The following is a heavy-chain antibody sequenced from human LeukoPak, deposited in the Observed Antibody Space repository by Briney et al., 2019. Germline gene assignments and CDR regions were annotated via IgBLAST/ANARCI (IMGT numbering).Heavy chain of an antibody. Sequence: GRSLRLSYAASGFTFGSYGMHWVRQAPGKGLEWVAVISYDGSNKYYADSVKGRFTISRDNAENTLYLQMNSLRPEDTALYYCARSQSGVFDVWGQGTMVIVSS. CDR2: ISYDGSNK. D-gene: IGHD2-15*01. CDR3: ARSQSGVFDV. CDR1: GFTFGSYG. V-gene: IGHV3-30*03. J-gene: IGHJ3*01.